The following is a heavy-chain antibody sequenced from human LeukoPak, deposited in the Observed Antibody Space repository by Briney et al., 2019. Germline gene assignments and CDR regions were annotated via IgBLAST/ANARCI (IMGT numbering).Heavy chain of an antibody. D-gene: IGHD3-3*01. CDR2: IYYSGST. J-gene: IGHJ4*02. CDR1: GGSISCSSYY. Sequence: SETLSHTCTVSGGSISCSSYYWGWIRQPPGKGLEWIGGIYYSGSTYYNPSLKSRVTISVDTSKNQFSLKLSSVTAADTAVYYCARRITIFGVVITAHFDYWGQGTLVTVSS. CDR3: ARRITIFGVVITAHFDY. V-gene: IGHV4-39*01.